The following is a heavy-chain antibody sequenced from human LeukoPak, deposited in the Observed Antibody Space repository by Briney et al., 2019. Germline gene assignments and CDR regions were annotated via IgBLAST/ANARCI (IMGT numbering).Heavy chain of an antibody. Sequence: GGSLRLSCAASGFTFSSYGMNWGRQAPGEGLEWVSYISSGSTTIYYAASVKGRFTISSDNSKNTLYLQMNSLRAEDTAVYYCATRYSGSYYAYWGQGTLVTVSS. J-gene: IGHJ4*02. D-gene: IGHD1-26*01. CDR2: ISSGSTTI. V-gene: IGHV3-48*01. CDR1: GFTFSSYG. CDR3: ATRYSGSYYAY.